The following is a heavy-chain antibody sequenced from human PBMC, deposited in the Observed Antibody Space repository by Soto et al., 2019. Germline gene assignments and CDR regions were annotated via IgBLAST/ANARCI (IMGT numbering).Heavy chain of an antibody. CDR2: MLYSGLT. CDR3: APLSVSLSGPYGIHV. V-gene: IGHV4-39*01. J-gene: IGHJ6*02. D-gene: IGHD2-15*01. Sequence: SETLSLTCSVSGYSVSSSDYYWAWIRQPPGKGLEWIGSMLYSGLTYYNPSLKSRVTLSVDTSKNQFSVRLNSVTASDTAVYYCAPLSVSLSGPYGIHVWGQGTQVTVSS. CDR1: GYSVSSSDYY.